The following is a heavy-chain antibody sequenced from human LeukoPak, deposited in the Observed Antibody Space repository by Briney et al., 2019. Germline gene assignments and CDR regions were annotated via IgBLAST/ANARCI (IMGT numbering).Heavy chain of an antibody. CDR2: TNPNSGHT. CDR1: GYTFTTYD. J-gene: IGHJ4*02. V-gene: IGHV1-8*03. CDR3: ARVAGSIDY. D-gene: IGHD6-19*01. Sequence: ASVKVSCKASGYTFTTYDINWVRQATGRGLEWMGWTNPNSGHTGYAQKFQGRLTITRDTSISTAYMELSSLRSEDTAVYYCARVAGSIDYWGQGTLVTVSS.